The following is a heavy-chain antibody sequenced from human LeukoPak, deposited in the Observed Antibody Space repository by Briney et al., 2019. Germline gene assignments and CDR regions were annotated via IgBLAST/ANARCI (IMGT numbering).Heavy chain of an antibody. CDR2: ISYDGSNK. J-gene: IGHJ4*02. CDR1: GFTFSSYA. V-gene: IGHV3-30-3*01. Sequence: PGRSLRLSCAASGFTFSSYAMHWVRQAPGKGLEWVAVISYDGSNKYYADSVKGRFTISRDNSKNTLYLQMNSLRAEDTAVYYCAKDRIVVPAAPDYWGQGTLVTVSS. CDR3: AKDRIVVPAAPDY. D-gene: IGHD2-2*01.